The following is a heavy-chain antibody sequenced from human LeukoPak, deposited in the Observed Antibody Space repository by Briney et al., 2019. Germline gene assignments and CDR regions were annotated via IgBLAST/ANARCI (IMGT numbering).Heavy chain of an antibody. V-gene: IGHV1-24*01. CDR1: GYTLTELS. CDR3: ATRQNQKLELYAFDI. CDR2: FDPEDGER. Sequence: ASVKVSCKVSGYTLTELSMHWVRQAPGKGLEWMGGFDPEDGERIYAQKFQGRVTMTEDTSTDTAYMELSSLRSEDTAVYYCATRQNQKLELYAFDIWGQGTMVTVSS. J-gene: IGHJ3*02. D-gene: IGHD1-26*01.